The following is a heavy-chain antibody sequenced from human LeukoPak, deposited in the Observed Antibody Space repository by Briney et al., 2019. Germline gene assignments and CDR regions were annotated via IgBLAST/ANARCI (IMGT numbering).Heavy chain of an antibody. V-gene: IGHV4-39*07. CDR1: GGSFSGGSFSGYY. Sequence: TSETLSLTCDVYGGSFSGGSFSGYYWGWIRQPPGKGLEWIGSIYYSGSTYYNPSLKSRVTISVDTSKNQFSLKLSSVTAADTAVYYCAREPVRGPIDYWGQGTLVTVSS. D-gene: IGHD3-10*01. J-gene: IGHJ4*02. CDR3: AREPVRGPIDY. CDR2: IYYSGST.